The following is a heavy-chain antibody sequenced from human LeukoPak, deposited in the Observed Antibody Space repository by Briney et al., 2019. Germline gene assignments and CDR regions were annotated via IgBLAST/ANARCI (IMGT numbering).Heavy chain of an antibody. D-gene: IGHD3-16*02. Sequence: PSETLSLTCAVYGGSFSGYYWSWIRQLPGKGLEWIGEINHSGSTNYNPSLKSRVTISVDTSKNQFSLKLSSVTAADTAVYYCARQNYDYVWGSYRPTHFDYWGQGTLVTVSS. CDR3: ARQNYDYVWGSYRPTHFDY. CDR2: INHSGST. V-gene: IGHV4-34*01. J-gene: IGHJ4*02. CDR1: GGSFSGYY.